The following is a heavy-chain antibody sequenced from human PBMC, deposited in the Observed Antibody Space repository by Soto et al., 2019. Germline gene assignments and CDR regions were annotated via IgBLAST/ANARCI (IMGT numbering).Heavy chain of an antibody. CDR1: GYAFSQFY. CDR2: INPNSGRT. V-gene: IGHV1-2*04. D-gene: IGHD4-17*01. CDR3: ARESGGTTATLDYYYFYMDV. J-gene: IGHJ6*03. Sequence: QVQLVQSGAEVKKPGVSVKVSCKASGYAFSQFYIHWMRQAPGQGLEWMGWINPNSGRTKFAQNFQGWVTMTRDTSIKTVYMELSGPKSDATAVYYCARESGGTTATLDYYYFYMDVWGKGTTVTVSS.